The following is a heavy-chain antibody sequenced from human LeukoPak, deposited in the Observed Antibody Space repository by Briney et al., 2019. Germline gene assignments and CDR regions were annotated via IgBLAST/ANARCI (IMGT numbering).Heavy chain of an antibody. J-gene: IGHJ4*02. D-gene: IGHD3-22*01. CDR2: VIGSGDST. CDR1: GFTFSSYA. V-gene: IGHV3-23*01. Sequence: PGGSLRLSCAASGFTFSSYALTWVRQSPGKGLEWVSSVIGSGDSTYYADSVKGRFTISRDNSKNTLYLQVSSLRAEDTAVYYCAKPPSSYYYFDYWGQGTLVTVSS. CDR3: AKPPSSYYYFDY.